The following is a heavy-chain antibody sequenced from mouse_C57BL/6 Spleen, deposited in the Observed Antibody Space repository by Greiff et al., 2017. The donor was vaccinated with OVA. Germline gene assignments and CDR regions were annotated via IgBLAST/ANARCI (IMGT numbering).Heavy chain of an antibody. Sequence: QVQLQQPGAELVKPGASVKLSCKASGYTFTSYWMHWVKQRPGQGLEWIGMIHPNSGSTNYNEKFKSKATLTVAKSSSTAYMQLSSLTSEDSAVYFCAPVYYDQSLCWYFDVWGTGTTVTVSS. J-gene: IGHJ1*03. D-gene: IGHD2-4*01. CDR3: APVYYDQSLCWYFDV. CDR2: IHPNSGST. CDR1: GYTFTSYW. V-gene: IGHV1-64*01.